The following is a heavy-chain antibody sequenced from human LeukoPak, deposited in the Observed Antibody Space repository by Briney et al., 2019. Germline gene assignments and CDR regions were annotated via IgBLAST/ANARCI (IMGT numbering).Heavy chain of an antibody. D-gene: IGHD3-10*02. CDR3: AELGITMIGGV. CDR1: GFTFSRYW. CDR2: IKQDGSEK. Sequence: GGSLRLSCAVSGFTFSRYWMSWVRQAPGKGLEWVAHIKQDGSEKYYVDSVRGRFTISGDNAKNSLYLQMNSLRAEDTAVYYCAELGITMIGGVWGKGTTVTISS. J-gene: IGHJ6*04. V-gene: IGHV3-7*01.